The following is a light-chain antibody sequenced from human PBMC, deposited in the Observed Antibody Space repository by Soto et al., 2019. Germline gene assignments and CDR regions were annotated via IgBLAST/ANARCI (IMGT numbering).Light chain of an antibody. V-gene: IGLV1-40*01. Sequence: QPVLTQPPSVSGAPGQRVTISCTGSSSNIGAGYDVHWYQQLPGTAPKLLIYGNSNRPSGVPDRFSGSKSGTSASLAITGLQAEDEADYYCPSYDSSLSFYVFGTGTKLTVL. CDR1: SSNIGAGYD. CDR3: PSYDSSLSFYV. CDR2: GNS. J-gene: IGLJ1*01.